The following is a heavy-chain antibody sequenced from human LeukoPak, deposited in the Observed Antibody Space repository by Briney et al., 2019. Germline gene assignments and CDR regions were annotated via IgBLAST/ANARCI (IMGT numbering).Heavy chain of an antibody. Sequence: PSGTLSLTCTVSGGSISSGGYYWSWIRQPPGKGLEWIGYIYHSGSTYYNPSLKSRVTISVDRSKNQFSLKLSSVTAADTAVYYCARGASPVVGPKWGQGTLVTVSS. D-gene: IGHD6-19*01. CDR3: ARGASPVVGPK. J-gene: IGHJ4*02. CDR1: GGSISSGGYY. V-gene: IGHV4-30-2*01. CDR2: IYHSGST.